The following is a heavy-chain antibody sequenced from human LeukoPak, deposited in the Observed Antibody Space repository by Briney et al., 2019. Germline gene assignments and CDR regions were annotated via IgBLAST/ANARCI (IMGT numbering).Heavy chain of an antibody. J-gene: IGHJ4*02. CDR1: GGSISSGSYY. CDR3: ARHLPPTITVAGKGEFDY. Sequence: PSETLSLTCTVSGGSISSGSYYWGWIRQPPGKGLEWIGSIFYTWSTYYSPSLKSRVTISIDTSKNQFSLTLTSVTAADTAVYYCARHLPPTITVAGKGEFDYWGQGTLVTVSS. V-gene: IGHV4-39*01. CDR2: IFYTWST. D-gene: IGHD6-19*01.